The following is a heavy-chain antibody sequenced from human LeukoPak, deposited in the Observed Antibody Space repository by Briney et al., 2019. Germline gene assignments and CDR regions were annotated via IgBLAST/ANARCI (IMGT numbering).Heavy chain of an antibody. J-gene: IGHJ5*02. CDR1: GGSISSYY. D-gene: IGHD3-22*01. V-gene: IGHV4-59*01. CDR2: IYYSGST. Sequence: SETLSLTCTVSGGSISSYYWSWIRQPPGKGLEWIGYIYYSGSTNYNPSFKSRVTISVDTSKNQFSLKLSSVTAADTAVYYCARAGYYYDSSGYYAWFDPWGQGTLVTVSS. CDR3: ARAGYYYDSSGYYAWFDP.